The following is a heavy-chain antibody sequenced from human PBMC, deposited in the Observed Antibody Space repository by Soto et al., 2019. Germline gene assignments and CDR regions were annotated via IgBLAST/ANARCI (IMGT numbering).Heavy chain of an antibody. Sequence: PGGSLRLSCAASGFTFDDYAMHWVRQAPGKGLEWVSGISWNSGSIGYADSVKGRFTISRDSAKNSLYLQMNSLRAEDTALYYCAKGSNWNPKGGAFDIWGQGTMVTVSS. D-gene: IGHD1-1*01. J-gene: IGHJ3*02. V-gene: IGHV3-9*01. CDR1: GFTFDDYA. CDR3: AKGSNWNPKGGAFDI. CDR2: ISWNSGSI.